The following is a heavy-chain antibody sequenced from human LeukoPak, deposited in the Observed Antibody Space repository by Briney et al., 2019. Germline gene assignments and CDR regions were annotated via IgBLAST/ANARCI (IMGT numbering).Heavy chain of an antibody. D-gene: IGHD1-26*01. CDR1: GFTFSSYA. Sequence: GGSLRLSCAAAGFTFSSYAMSWVRQAPGKGLEWVSGISGGGGSTYYADSVNGRFTISRDNSKNTLYLQMNSLRAEDTAVYYCAKIAYSGSYWDYWGQGTLVTVSS. CDR3: AKIAYSGSYWDY. V-gene: IGHV3-23*01. CDR2: ISGGGGST. J-gene: IGHJ4*02.